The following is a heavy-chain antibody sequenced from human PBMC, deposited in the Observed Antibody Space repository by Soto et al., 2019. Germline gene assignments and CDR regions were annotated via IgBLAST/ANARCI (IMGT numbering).Heavy chain of an antibody. CDR1: GGSISPYY. V-gene: IGHV4-59*01. CDR3: AREVSAMAPSDI. J-gene: IGHJ3*02. Sequence: QVQLQESGPGLVKTSETLSLTCTVSGGSISPYYWSWIRQSPGRGLEWIGYIFYRGSTNYNPSLKDRVAMSVDMSQNQFSLNLNSVTAADTAVYYCAREVSAMAPSDIWGQGAMVTVSS. CDR2: IFYRGST. D-gene: IGHD5-18*01.